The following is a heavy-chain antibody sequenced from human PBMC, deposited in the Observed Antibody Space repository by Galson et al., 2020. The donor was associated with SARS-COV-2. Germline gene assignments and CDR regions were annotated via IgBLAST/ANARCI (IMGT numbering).Heavy chain of an antibody. Sequence: ASVKVSCKASGYTFTSYYMHWVRQAPGQGLEWMGIINPCGGSTSYAQKFQGRVTMTRDTSTSTVYMELSSLRSEDTAVYYCASFVLELRNSYAFDIWGQGTMVTVSS. CDR3: ASFVLELRNSYAFDI. CDR2: INPCGGST. V-gene: IGHV1-46*01. J-gene: IGHJ3*02. D-gene: IGHD1-7*01. CDR1: GYTFTSYY.